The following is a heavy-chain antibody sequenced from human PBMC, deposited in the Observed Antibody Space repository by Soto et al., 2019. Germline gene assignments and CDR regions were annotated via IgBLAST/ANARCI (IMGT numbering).Heavy chain of an antibody. J-gene: IGHJ4*02. Sequence: SVKVSCKASGGTFSSYAISWVRQAPGQGLEWMGGIIPIFGTANYAQKFQGRVTITADESTSTAYMELSSLRSEDTAVYYCARDGMNHCNRTSCYNPPGPPMCHFDYWGQGTLVTVPS. V-gene: IGHV1-69*13. CDR3: ARDGMNHCNRTSCYNPPGPPMCHFDY. CDR2: IIPIFGTA. D-gene: IGHD2-2*02. CDR1: GGTFSSYA.